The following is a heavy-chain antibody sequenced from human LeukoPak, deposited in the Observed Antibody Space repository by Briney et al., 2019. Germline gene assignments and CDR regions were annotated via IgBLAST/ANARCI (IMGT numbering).Heavy chain of an antibody. Sequence: GGSLRLSCAASGFTFSSYSMNWVRQAPGRGLEWVSSISSSSSYIYYADSVKGRFTISRDNAKNSLYLQMNSLRAEDTAVYYCAREAGYSSSWYYFDYWGQGTLVTVSS. CDR2: ISSSSSYI. J-gene: IGHJ4*02. CDR3: AREAGYSSSWYYFDY. D-gene: IGHD6-13*01. V-gene: IGHV3-21*01. CDR1: GFTFSSYS.